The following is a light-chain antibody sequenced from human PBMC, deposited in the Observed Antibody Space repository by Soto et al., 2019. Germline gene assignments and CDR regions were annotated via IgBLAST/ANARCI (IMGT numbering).Light chain of an antibody. CDR1: QSISTW. Sequence: DIQMTQSPSTLSASVGDRVSITCRASQSISTWLAWYQQIPGKAPKLLIYDASTLEGGVPSRFSGSGSGTEFTLTISSLQPDDFATYYCQQYDTYPWTFGQGTKVDI. CDR2: DAS. V-gene: IGKV1-5*01. J-gene: IGKJ1*01. CDR3: QQYDTYPWT.